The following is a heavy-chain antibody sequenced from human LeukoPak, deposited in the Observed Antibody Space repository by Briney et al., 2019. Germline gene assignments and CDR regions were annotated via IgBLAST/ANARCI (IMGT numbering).Heavy chain of an antibody. V-gene: IGHV4-38-2*02. Sequence: SETLSLICTVSGYSISSGYYWGWVRQSPGKGLEWIGTVYHSGSTYYNPSLKSRVTISVDTSKNQFSLKLSSVTAADTAVYYCARGYGYFVYYYYMDVWGKGTTVTVSS. CDR3: ARGYGYFVYYYYMDV. CDR2: VYHSGST. J-gene: IGHJ6*03. CDR1: GYSISSGYY. D-gene: IGHD5-18*01.